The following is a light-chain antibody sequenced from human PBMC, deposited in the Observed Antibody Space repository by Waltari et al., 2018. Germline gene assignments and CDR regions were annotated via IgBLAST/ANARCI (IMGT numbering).Light chain of an antibody. CDR2: RSD. CDR1: ASNIGSNL. Sequence: QSVLTQPPSASGTPGQRVTISCSGTASNIGSNLVNWYQQLPGKAPKLVIYRSDQRPSGVPDRFSGSKSGSSASLAISGLQSEDEAEYYCAAWDDRPNGRWVFGGGTKVTVL. V-gene: IGLV1-44*01. J-gene: IGLJ3*02. CDR3: AAWDDRPNGRWV.